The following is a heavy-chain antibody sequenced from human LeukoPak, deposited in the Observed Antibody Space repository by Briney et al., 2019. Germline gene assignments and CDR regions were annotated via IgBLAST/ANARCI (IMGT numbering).Heavy chain of an antibody. D-gene: IGHD6-13*01. V-gene: IGHV4-59*08. J-gene: IGHJ4*02. CDR2: IYYSGST. CDR3: ARSRSWLYYFDY. Sequence: PSETLSLTCTVSGGSISSYYWSWIRQPPGKGLEWIGYIYYSGSTNCNPSLKSRVTISVDTSKNQFSLKLSSVTAADTAVYYCARSRSWLYYFDYWGQGTLVTVSS. CDR1: GGSISSYY.